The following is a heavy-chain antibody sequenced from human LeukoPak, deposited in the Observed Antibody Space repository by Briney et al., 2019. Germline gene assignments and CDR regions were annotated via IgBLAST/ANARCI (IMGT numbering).Heavy chain of an antibody. J-gene: IGHJ6*03. Sequence: GASVKVSCKASGYTFTSYYMHWVRQAPGQGLEWMGIINPSGGSTSYAQKFQGRVTMTRDMSTSTVYMELSSLRSEDTAVYYCARSLTWFGDVEDYYYYYMDVWGKGTTVTVSS. D-gene: IGHD3-10*01. CDR2: INPSGGST. CDR1: GYTFTSYY. V-gene: IGHV1-46*01. CDR3: ARSLTWFGDVEDYYYYYMDV.